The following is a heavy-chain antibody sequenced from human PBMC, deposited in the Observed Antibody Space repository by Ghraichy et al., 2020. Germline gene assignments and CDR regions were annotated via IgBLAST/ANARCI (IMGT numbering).Heavy chain of an antibody. D-gene: IGHD6-13*01. CDR2: FSGNNGST. J-gene: IGHJ4*02. Sequence: GGDLRLSCAASGFTFSSYAMSWVRQAPGKGLEWVSAFSGNNGSTYYADSVKGRFTISRDNSKNTLYLQMNSLRAEDTAIYYCAKRLSAAAGHFDYWGQGTLVTVSS. V-gene: IGHV3-23*01. CDR1: GFTFSSYA. CDR3: AKRLSAAAGHFDY.